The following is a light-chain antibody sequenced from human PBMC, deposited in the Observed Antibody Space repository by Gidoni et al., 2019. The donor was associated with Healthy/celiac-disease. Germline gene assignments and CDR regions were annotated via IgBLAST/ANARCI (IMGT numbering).Light chain of an antibody. CDR2: DVS. J-gene: IGLJ2*01. Sequence: QSALTQPRSVSGSTGQSVTISCTGASSDVGVYNYVSWYQHHPSKAPKLMIYDVSQRPTGVPDRFSGSKSGNTASLTISGLQAEDEAHYYCCSYAGSYTLVFGGGTKLTVL. V-gene: IGLV2-11*01. CDR3: CSYAGSYTLV. CDR1: SSDVGVYNY.